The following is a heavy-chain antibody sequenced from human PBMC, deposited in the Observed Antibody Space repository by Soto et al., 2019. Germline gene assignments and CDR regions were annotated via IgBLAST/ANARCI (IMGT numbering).Heavy chain of an antibody. CDR2: INESGST. J-gene: IGHJ4*02. CDR3: ARGSGIVALPGELEDVNYDY. CDR1: GQSFSGHS. D-gene: IGHD1-1*01. V-gene: IGHV4-34*01. Sequence: QVQLQQWGAGLVKPSETLSLSCAVYGQSFSGHSWAWIRQPPGKGLEWIGEINESGSTYYNPSLKSRVTISTDTSKNHFSLKLSSVSAAGTAAYFCARGSGIVALPGELEDVNYDYWGQGTLVNVSS.